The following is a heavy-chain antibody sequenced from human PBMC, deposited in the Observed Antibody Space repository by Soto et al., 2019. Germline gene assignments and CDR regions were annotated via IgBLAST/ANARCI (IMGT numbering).Heavy chain of an antibody. V-gene: IGHV4-59*01. CDR1: GGCISSYY. Sequence: PSETLSLTCTVSGGCISSYYWSWIRQPPGKGLEWIGYIYYSGSTNYNPSLKSRVTISVDTSKNQFSLKLSSVTAADTAVYYCARSGRYSSSWYDGGWFDPWGQGTLVTVSS. CDR2: IYYSGST. CDR3: ARSGRYSSSWYDGGWFDP. J-gene: IGHJ5*02. D-gene: IGHD6-13*01.